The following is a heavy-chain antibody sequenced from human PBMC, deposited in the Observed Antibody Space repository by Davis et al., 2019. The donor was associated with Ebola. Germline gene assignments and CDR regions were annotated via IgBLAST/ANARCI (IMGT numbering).Heavy chain of an antibody. CDR1: GGSFSGYY. CDR3: ARRRSSLVDY. J-gene: IGHJ4*02. D-gene: IGHD6-6*01. V-gene: IGHV4-34*01. CDR2: INHSGST. Sequence: PSETLSLTCAVYGGSFSGYYWNWIRQPPGKGLEWIGEINHSGSTNYNPSLKSRVTISVDTSKNQFSLKLSSVTAADTAVYYCARRRSSLVDYWGQGTLVTVSS.